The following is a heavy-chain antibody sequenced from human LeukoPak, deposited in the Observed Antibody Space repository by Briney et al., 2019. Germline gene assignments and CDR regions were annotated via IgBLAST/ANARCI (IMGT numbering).Heavy chain of an antibody. Sequence: PGGSLTLSCAASGFTFSSYWMHWVRQAPGKGLVWVSGINTDGSRTFYADSVKGRFTISRDNAKNTLYLQMNSLRADDTAVYYCNGANAERWGQGTLVTVSS. CDR1: GFTFSSYW. CDR3: NGANAER. J-gene: IGHJ1*01. CDR2: INTDGSRT. D-gene: IGHD2-8*01. V-gene: IGHV3-74*01.